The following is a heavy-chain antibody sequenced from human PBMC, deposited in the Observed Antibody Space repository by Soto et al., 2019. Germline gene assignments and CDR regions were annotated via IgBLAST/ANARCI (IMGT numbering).Heavy chain of an antibody. CDR3: AKGKGVGATPDGANC. Sequence: EVQVLESGGGLVQPGGSLRLSCAASGFTFSRYGMNWVRQAPGKGLEWVSGVRSDGDTTYNADSLKGRFTVSRDNFRNTVDLQMNTLSVEDTAVYYCAKGKGVGATPDGANCWGQGTLVTVS. CDR2: VRSDGDTT. CDR1: GFTFSRYG. D-gene: IGHD1-26*01. V-gene: IGHV3-23*01. J-gene: IGHJ4*02.